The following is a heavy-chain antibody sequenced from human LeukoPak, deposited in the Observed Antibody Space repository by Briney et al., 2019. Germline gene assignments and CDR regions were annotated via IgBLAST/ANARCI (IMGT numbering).Heavy chain of an antibody. J-gene: IGHJ6*03. Sequence: PGGSLRLSCAASGFTFDDYAMHWVRQAPGKGLEWVSIISGDGGSTYYADSVKGRFTISRDNSKNSLYLQMNSLRTEDTALYYCAKDLAMVVTIYYYYMDVWGKGTTVTVSS. D-gene: IGHD4/OR15-4a*01. CDR1: GFTFDDYA. CDR3: AKDLAMVVTIYYYYMDV. CDR2: ISGDGGST. V-gene: IGHV3-43*02.